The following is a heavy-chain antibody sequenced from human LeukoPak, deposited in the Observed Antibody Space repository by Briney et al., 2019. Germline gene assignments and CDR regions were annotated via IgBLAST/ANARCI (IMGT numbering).Heavy chain of an antibody. J-gene: IGHJ5*02. Sequence: SETLSLTCTVSGYSISSGYYWGWIRQPPGKGLEWIGSIYHSGSTYYNPSLKSRVTISVDTSKNQFSLKLSSVTAADTAVYYCARGRGVTTSWGQGTLVTVSS. D-gene: IGHD4-17*01. CDR1: GYSISSGYY. CDR3: ARGRGVTTS. CDR2: IYHSGST. V-gene: IGHV4-38-2*02.